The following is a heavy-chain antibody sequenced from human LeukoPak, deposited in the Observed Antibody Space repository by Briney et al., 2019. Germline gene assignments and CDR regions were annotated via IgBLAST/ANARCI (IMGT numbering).Heavy chain of an antibody. J-gene: IGHJ4*02. D-gene: IGHD2-21*02. Sequence: SETLSPTCAVYNGFDSYYMTIVRQPPGKGLEWVGEITYRGSGNYNPSLKGRATIPINVSQRQFSLSLRSVTAADTATYYCGVYGGDWRFDFWGQGTPITVSS. CDR2: ITYRGSG. CDR3: GVYGGDWRFDF. CDR1: NGFDSYY. V-gene: IGHV4-34*01.